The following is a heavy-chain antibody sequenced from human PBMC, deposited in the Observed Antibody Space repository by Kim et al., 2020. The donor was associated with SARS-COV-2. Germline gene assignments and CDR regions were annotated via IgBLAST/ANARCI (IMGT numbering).Heavy chain of an antibody. CDR2: ISWDGGST. Sequence: GGSLRLSCAASGFTFDDYTMHWVRQAPGKGLEWVSLISWDGGSTYYADSVKGRFTISRDNSKNSLYLQMNSLRTEDTALYYCAKDIRPQQWLVRRYYYGIDVWGQGTTVPVSS. CDR3: AKDIRPQQWLVRRYYYGIDV. V-gene: IGHV3-43*01. D-gene: IGHD6-19*01. CDR1: GFTFDDYT. J-gene: IGHJ6*02.